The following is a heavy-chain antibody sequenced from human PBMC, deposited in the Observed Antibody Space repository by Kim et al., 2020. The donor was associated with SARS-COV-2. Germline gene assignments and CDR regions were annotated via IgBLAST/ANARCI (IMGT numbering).Heavy chain of an antibody. D-gene: IGHD2-21*01. J-gene: IGHJ3*02. Sequence: FTISRDNSKNTLYLQMNSLRAEDTAVYYCARDSGPPAYCGGDCYSSAFDIWGQGTMVTVSS. V-gene: IGHV3-30*01. CDR3: ARDSGPPAYCGGDCYSSAFDI.